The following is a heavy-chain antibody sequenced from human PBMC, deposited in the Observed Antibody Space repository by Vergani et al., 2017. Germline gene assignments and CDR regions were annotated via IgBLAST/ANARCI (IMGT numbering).Heavy chain of an antibody. CDR3: ARSLVAGKGGY. D-gene: IGHD6-19*01. CDR2: ISTTSDTI. CDR1: GFTFSSYS. Sequence: DVQLVESGGDLVQPGGSLRLSCAASGFTFSSYSRNWVRQAPGKGLEWISYISTTSDTIYYADSVRGRFTISRDNDKNSLYLEMNSLRVEDTAVYFCARSLVAGKGGYWGQGTRVAVSS. V-gene: IGHV3-48*01. J-gene: IGHJ4*02.